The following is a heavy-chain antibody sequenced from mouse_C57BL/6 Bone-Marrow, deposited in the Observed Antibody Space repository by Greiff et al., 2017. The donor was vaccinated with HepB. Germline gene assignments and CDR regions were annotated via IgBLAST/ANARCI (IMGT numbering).Heavy chain of an antibody. J-gene: IGHJ4*01. CDR3: TTSLWLRTRAMDY. CDR2: IDPENGDT. Sequence: EVQLQQSGAELVRPGASVKLSCTASGFNIKDDYMHWVKQRPEQGLEWIGWIDPENGDTEYASKFQGKATITADTSSNTAYLQLSSLTSEDTAVYYCTTSLWLRTRAMDYWGQGTSVTVSS. D-gene: IGHD2-2*01. CDR1: GFNIKDDY. V-gene: IGHV14-4*01.